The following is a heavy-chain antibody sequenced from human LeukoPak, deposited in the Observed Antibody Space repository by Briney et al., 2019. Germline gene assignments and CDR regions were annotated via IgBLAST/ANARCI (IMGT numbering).Heavy chain of an antibody. CDR1: GGSISSDTYY. Sequence: PSETLSLTCTVSGGSISSDTYYWSWIRQPAGKGLEWIGRIYTRGSTNYNPSLESRVTMSLDMSKNQVSLKLTSVTAADTAVYYCARKRGSSYGFDSWGQGTLVTVSS. V-gene: IGHV4-61*02. J-gene: IGHJ4*02. CDR2: IYTRGST. CDR3: ARKRGSSYGFDS. D-gene: IGHD6-6*01.